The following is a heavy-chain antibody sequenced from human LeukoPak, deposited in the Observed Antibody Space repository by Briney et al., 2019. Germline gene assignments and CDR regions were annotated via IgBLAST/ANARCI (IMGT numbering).Heavy chain of an antibody. CDR3: AKTKKKGWPAAFDI. CDR1: GFTFDDYA. V-gene: IGHV3-9*01. Sequence: PGGSLRLSCAASGFTFDDYAMHWVRQAPGKGLEWVSGISWNSGSIGYADSVKGRFTISRDNAKNSLYLQMNSLRAEDTALYYCAKTKKKGWPAAFDIWGQGTMVTVSS. CDR2: ISWNSGSI. J-gene: IGHJ3*02. D-gene: IGHD5-24*01.